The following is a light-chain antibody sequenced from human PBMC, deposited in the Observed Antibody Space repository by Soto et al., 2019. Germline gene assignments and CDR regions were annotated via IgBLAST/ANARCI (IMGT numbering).Light chain of an antibody. CDR3: QQLNSYPLT. CDR1: QSISNW. V-gene: IGKV1-5*03. CDR2: KAS. J-gene: IGKJ5*01. Sequence: DIQMTQSPSTLSASVGDRVIITCRASQSISNWLAWYQQKPGKAPNLLIYKASSLKSGVPSRFSGSGSGTEFTLTISSLQPDDFATYFCQQLNSYPLTFGQGTRLEIK.